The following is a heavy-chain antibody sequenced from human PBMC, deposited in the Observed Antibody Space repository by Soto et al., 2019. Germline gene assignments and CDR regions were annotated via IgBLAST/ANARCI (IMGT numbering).Heavy chain of an antibody. CDR2: ISSSSYYI. CDR1: GFTLSTYG. CDR3: AREKEDEGSSSLRVYYGMDA. Sequence: PGGSLRLSCAASGFTLSTYGMTWVRQAPGKGLEWVSSISSSSYYIHYADSVKGRFTISRDSAKNSVYLQLNSLRAEDTAVYYCAREKEDEGSSSLRVYYGMDAWGQGTTVTVSS. D-gene: IGHD6-6*01. V-gene: IGHV3-21*01. J-gene: IGHJ6*02.